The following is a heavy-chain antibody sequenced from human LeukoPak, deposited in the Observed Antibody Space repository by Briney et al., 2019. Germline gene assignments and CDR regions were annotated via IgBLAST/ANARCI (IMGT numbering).Heavy chain of an antibody. V-gene: IGHV3-21*01. CDR2: ISSSSSYI. CDR1: GFTFSRYS. D-gene: IGHD6-19*01. CDR3: ARESSSGWYKVDWFDP. J-gene: IGHJ5*02. Sequence: GGSLRLSCAASGFTFSRYSMNWVRQAPGKGLEWVSSISSSSSYIYYADSVKGRFTISRDNAKNSLYLQMNSLRAEDTAVYYCARESSSGWYKVDWFDPWGQGTLVTVSS.